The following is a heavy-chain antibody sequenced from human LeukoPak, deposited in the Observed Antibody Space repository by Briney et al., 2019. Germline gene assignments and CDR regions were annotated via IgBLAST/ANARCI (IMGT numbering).Heavy chain of an antibody. D-gene: IGHD3-22*01. Sequence: SVKVSCKASGGTFSSYAISWVRQAPGQGLEWMGGIIPIFGTANYAQKFQGRVTITADESTSTAYMELSSLRSEDTAVYYCATNYYDRPYFDYWGQGTLVTVSS. V-gene: IGHV1-69*01. CDR1: GGTFSSYA. J-gene: IGHJ4*02. CDR3: ATNYYDRPYFDY. CDR2: IIPIFGTA.